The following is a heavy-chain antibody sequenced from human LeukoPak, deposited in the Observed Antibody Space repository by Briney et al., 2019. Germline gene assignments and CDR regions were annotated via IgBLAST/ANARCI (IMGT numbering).Heavy chain of an antibody. CDR1: GGSINNGGYY. CDR2: IYNSGST. J-gene: IGHJ4*02. D-gene: IGHD2-15*01. CDR3: ARVVASTIYQFDY. V-gene: IGHV4-31*03. Sequence: PSETLSLTCTVSGGSINNGGYYWTWVRQHPGTGLEWIGYIYNSGSTYYNPSLKSRITTSVDTSKNQFSLNLTSVTAADTAVYYCARVVASTIYQFDYWGQGTLVTVSS.